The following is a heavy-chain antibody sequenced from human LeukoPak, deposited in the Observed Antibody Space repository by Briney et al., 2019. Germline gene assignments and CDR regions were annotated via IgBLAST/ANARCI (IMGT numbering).Heavy chain of an antibody. CDR3: ARLKCISTTCPSRYVMDV. D-gene: IGHD2-2*01. CDR2: IYYSEST. Sequence: PSETLSLTGSVSGGSISSYYWSWIRQPPGKGLEYIGYIYYSESTNYNPSLKSRVTISVDTSKDQFSLNLTSVTAADTAVYYCARLKCISTTCPSRYVMDVWGQGTTVTVSS. J-gene: IGHJ6*02. CDR1: GGSISSYY. V-gene: IGHV4-59*01.